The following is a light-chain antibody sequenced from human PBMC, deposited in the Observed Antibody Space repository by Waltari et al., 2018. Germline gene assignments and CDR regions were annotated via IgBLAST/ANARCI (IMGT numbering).Light chain of an antibody. J-gene: IGLJ3*02. V-gene: IGLV7-43*01. Sequence: QTVVTQEPSLTVSPGGTVTLTCASSAGAVTSAYYPNWFQQKPGQAPRALIYTTNNQHSGAPARFSGSRRGDKAALTVSGVEPEDEAEYYCVVYYGGAWVFGGGTKLTVL. CDR1: AGAVTSAYY. CDR2: TTN. CDR3: VVYYGGAWV.